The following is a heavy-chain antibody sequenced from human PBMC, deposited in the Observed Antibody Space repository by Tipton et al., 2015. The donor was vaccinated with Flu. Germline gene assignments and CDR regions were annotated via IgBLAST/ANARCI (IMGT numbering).Heavy chain of an antibody. V-gene: IGHV4-4*07. CDR3: ARELGSYCSSTSCYGFAFDI. CDR1: GGSISSYY. CDR2: IYTSGST. J-gene: IGHJ3*02. D-gene: IGHD2-2*01. Sequence: TLSLTCTVSGGSISSYYWSWIRQPAGKGLEWIGRIYTSGSTNYNPSLKSRVTMSVDTSKNQFSLKLSSVTAADTAVYYCARELGSYCSSTSCYGFAFDIWGQGTMVTVSS.